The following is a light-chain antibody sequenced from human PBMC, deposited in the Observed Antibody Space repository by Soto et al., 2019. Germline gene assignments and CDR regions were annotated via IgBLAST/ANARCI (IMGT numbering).Light chain of an antibody. CDR3: ETWDSNTRV. J-gene: IGLJ2*01. Sequence: QPVLTQSSSASASLGSSVKLTCTLSSGHSSYIIAWHQQQPGKAPRYLMKLEGSGSYNKGSGVPDRFSGSSSGADRYLTISNLQFEDEADYYSETWDSNTRVFGGGTKATVL. CDR2: LEGSGSY. CDR1: SGHSSYI. V-gene: IGLV4-60*02.